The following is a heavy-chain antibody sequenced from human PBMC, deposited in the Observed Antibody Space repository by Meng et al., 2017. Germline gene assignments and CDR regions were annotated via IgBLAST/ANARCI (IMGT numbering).Heavy chain of an antibody. J-gene: IGHJ4*02. Sequence: VRLGSAGAEVKKPGAPMKVSCKPSGYNFPAYYIHWVRRAPGQGLEWMGRINPKSGDTHYAQKFQARVTMTGDTSISTAYMELSGLRSDDTAMYYCARDEDISAAGKLFGDYWGQGTLVTVSS. D-gene: IGHD6-25*01. CDR1: GYNFPAYY. CDR3: ARDEDISAAGKLFGDY. CDR2: INPKSGDT. V-gene: IGHV1-2*06.